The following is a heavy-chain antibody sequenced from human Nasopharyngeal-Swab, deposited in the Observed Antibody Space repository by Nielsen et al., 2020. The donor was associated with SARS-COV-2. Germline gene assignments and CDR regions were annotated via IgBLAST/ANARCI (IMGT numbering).Heavy chain of an antibody. CDR1: GFDFNNYG. J-gene: IGHJ1*01. Sequence: GESLKISCAASGFDFNNYGMHWVRQAPGKGLEWVSVIWYDGSNKYYADSVKGRFTISRDNSKNTLYLQMNSLRAEDTAVYYCARDIAVAASEYFQHWGQGTLVTVSS. D-gene: IGHD6-19*01. CDR2: IWYDGSNK. V-gene: IGHV3-33*01. CDR3: ARDIAVAASEYFQH.